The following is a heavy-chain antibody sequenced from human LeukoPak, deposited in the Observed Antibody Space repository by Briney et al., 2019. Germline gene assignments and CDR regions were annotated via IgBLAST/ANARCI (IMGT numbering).Heavy chain of an antibody. J-gene: IGHJ4*02. Sequence: PSETLSLTCTVSGGSISSSSYYWGWIRQPPGKGLEWIGSIYYSGSTYYNPSLKSRVTISVDTSKNRFSLKLSSVTAADTAVYYCSGGTKLNDYWGQGTLVTVSS. CDR1: GGSISSSSYY. CDR2: IYYSGST. V-gene: IGHV4-39*01. CDR3: SGGTKLNDY. D-gene: IGHD2-15*01.